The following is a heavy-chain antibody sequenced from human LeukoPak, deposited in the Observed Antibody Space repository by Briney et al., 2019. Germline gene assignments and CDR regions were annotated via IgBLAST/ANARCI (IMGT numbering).Heavy chain of an antibody. D-gene: IGHD5-12*01. CDR2: ISGPGGGT. Sequence: GGSLRLSCAASGFTFSTHVMNWVRQAPGKGLEWVSAISGPGGGTYYADSVKGRFTISRDNSKNTLYLQMNSLRVEDTAIYYCAKAPPGYSSYALPANWGQGTLVTVSS. CDR1: GFTFSTHV. J-gene: IGHJ4*02. V-gene: IGHV3-23*01. CDR3: AKAPPGYSSYALPAN.